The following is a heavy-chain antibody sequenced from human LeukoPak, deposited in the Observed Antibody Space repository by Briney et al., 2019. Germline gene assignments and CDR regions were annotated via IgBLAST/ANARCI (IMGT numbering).Heavy chain of an antibody. Sequence: GGSLRLSCAASGFTFSSYAMSWVRQAPGKGLEWVSYISPASDTIHYADSMRGRFTISRDNAKNSLYLQMNSLRAEDTAVYYCARDVYYGSGTFGYWGQGTLVTVSS. CDR1: GFTFSSYA. J-gene: IGHJ4*02. D-gene: IGHD3-10*01. CDR3: ARDVYYGSGTFGY. CDR2: ISPASDTI. V-gene: IGHV3-48*01.